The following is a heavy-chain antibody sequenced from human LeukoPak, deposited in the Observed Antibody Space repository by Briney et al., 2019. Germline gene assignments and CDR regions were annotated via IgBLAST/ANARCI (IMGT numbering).Heavy chain of an antibody. Sequence: GASVKVSCKASGYTFTGYYMHWVRQAPGQGLEWMGWINPNSGGTNYAQKFQGRVTMTRDTSISTAYMELSRLRSDDTAVYYCARPAAAGTSAPMFWFDPWGQGTLATVSS. D-gene: IGHD6-13*01. V-gene: IGHV1-2*02. CDR2: INPNSGGT. CDR1: GYTFTGYY. J-gene: IGHJ5*02. CDR3: ARPAAAGTSAPMFWFDP.